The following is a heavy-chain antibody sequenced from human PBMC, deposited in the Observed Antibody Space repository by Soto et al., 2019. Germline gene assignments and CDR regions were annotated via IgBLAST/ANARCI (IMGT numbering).Heavy chain of an antibody. CDR3: ARSPLAAAVDY. J-gene: IGHJ4*02. D-gene: IGHD6-13*01. CDR2: IYYSGST. Sequence: QVQLQESGPGLVKPSETLSLTCTVSGGSISSYYWSWIRQPPGKGLEWIGYIYYSGSTNYNPSLKSRVTISVDTSKNQFSLKLSSVTAADTAVYYCARSPLAAAVDYWGQGPLVTVSS. V-gene: IGHV4-59*01. CDR1: GGSISSYY.